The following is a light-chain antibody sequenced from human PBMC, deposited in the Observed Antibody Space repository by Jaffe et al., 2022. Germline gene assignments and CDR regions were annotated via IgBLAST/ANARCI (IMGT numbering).Light chain of an antibody. J-gene: IGKJ4*01. Sequence: DIVMTQSPDSLAVSLGERATINCKSSQSILYSSNNKNYLAWYQQKPGQPPKLLINWASTRESGVPDRFSGSGSGTDFTLTISSLQAEDVAVYYCQHYYSTRLTFGGGTKVEIK. CDR1: QSILYSSNNKNY. CDR3: QHYYSTRLT. CDR2: WAS. V-gene: IGKV4-1*01.